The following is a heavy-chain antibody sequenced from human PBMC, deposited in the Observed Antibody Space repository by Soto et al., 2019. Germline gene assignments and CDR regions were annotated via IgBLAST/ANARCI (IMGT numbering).Heavy chain of an antibody. CDR1: GFTFGTYG. D-gene: IGHD3-22*01. CDR2: ITDSRGT. J-gene: IGHJ4*02. V-gene: IGHV3-23*01. CDR3: GIVGFDSRGPGGIDY. Sequence: EVQLLESGGGLIQPGGSLSLSCAASGFTFGTYGMSWVRQAPGKGMEWVSSITDSRGTYYADSVKGRFTISRDNSKNTQYFQMNSLRMEDTALYYCGIVGFDSRGPGGIDYWGQGALVTVSS.